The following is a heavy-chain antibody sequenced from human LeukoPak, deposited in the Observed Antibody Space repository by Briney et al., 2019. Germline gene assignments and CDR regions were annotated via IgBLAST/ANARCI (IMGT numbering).Heavy chain of an antibody. CDR3: ARGTVTTWFDP. CDR1: GGSISSSNW. V-gene: IGHV4-4*02. Sequence: PSGTLSLTCAVSGGSISSSNWWSWVRQPPGKGLEWIGEIYHSGSTNYNPSLKSRVTISVDASKNQFSLKLSSVTAADRAVYYCARGTVTTWFDPWGQGTLVTVS. CDR2: IYHSGST. J-gene: IGHJ5*02. D-gene: IGHD4-17*01.